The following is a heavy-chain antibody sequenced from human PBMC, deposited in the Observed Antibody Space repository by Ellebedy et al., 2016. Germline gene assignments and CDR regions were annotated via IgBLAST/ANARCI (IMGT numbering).Heavy chain of an antibody. CDR3: ARGVGGTSLNWLDP. CDR1: GFTFSGYT. D-gene: IGHD3-16*01. J-gene: IGHJ5*02. CDR2: IISSGSDK. Sequence: GESLKISXAASGFTFSGYTMNWVRQAPGKGLEWVSSIISSGSDKYYGDSVKGRFTISRDNAKDSLYLQMNSLRVEDTAVYYCARGVGGTSLNWLDPWGQGTLVTVSS. V-gene: IGHV3-21*01.